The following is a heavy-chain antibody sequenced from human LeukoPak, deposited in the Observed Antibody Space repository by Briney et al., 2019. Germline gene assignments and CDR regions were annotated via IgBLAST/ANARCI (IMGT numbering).Heavy chain of an antibody. CDR2: IYTRDGST. Sequence: ASVKVSCKASGYTFTTNYIHWVGQAPGQGLEWMGMIYTRDGSTSYAQKFQGRVTVTRDTSTSTVHMELSGLRSEDTAVYYCARDQEGFDYWGQGTLVTVSS. J-gene: IGHJ4*02. CDR1: GYTFTTNY. V-gene: IGHV1-46*01. CDR3: ARDQEGFDY.